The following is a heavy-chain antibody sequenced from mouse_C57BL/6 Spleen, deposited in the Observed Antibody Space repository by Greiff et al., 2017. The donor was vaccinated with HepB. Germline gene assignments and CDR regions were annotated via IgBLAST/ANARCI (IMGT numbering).Heavy chain of an antibody. CDR1: GYTFTSYG. CDR3: AREGWLLGAY. J-gene: IGHJ3*01. D-gene: IGHD2-3*01. V-gene: IGHV1-81*01. Sequence: VMLVESGAELARPGASVKLSCKASGYTFTSYGISWVKQRTGQGLEWIGEIYPRSGNTYYNEKFKGKATLTADKSSSTAYMELRSLTSEDSAVYFCAREGWLLGAYWGQGTLVTVSA. CDR2: IYPRSGNT.